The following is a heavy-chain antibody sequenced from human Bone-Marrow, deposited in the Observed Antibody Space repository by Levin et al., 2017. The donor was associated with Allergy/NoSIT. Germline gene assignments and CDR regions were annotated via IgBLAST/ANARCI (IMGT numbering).Heavy chain of an antibody. CDR2: IWYDGSNK. CDR1: GFTFSSYG. J-gene: IGHJ5*02. CDR3: ARDGVPYDILTGYHNWFDP. V-gene: IGHV3-33*01. D-gene: IGHD3-9*01. Sequence: GESLKISCAASGFTFSSYGMHWVRQAPGKGLEWVAVIWYDGSNKYYADSVKGRFTISRDNSKNTLYLQMNSLRAEDTAVYYCARDGVPYDILTGYHNWFDPWGQGTLVTVSS.